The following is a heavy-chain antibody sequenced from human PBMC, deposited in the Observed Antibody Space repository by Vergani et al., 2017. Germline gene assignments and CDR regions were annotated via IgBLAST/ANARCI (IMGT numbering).Heavy chain of an antibody. V-gene: IGHV1-58*01. CDR3: AADSDSIGYRDAFDI. Sequence: QMQLVQSGPEVKKPGTSVKVSCKASGFTFTSSAVQWVRQARGQRLEWIGWIVVGSGNTNYAQKFQERVTISRDMSTSTAYMELSSLRSEDTAVYYCAADSDSIGYRDAFDIWGQGTMVTVSS. J-gene: IGHJ3*02. D-gene: IGHD3-22*01. CDR2: IVVGSGNT. CDR1: GFTFTSSA.